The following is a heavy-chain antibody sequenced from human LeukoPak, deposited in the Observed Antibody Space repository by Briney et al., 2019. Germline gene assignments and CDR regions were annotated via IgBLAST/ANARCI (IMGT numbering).Heavy chain of an antibody. CDR2: ISAYNGNT. V-gene: IGHV1-18*01. J-gene: IGHJ4*02. Sequence: GESLKISCKGSGYSFTSYGISWVRQAPGQGLEWMGWISAYNGNTNYAQKLQGRVTMTTDTSTSTAYMELRSLRSDDTAVYYCATGGWFGESRGVYWGQGTLVTVSS. CDR1: GYSFTSYG. D-gene: IGHD3-10*01. CDR3: ATGGWFGESRGVY.